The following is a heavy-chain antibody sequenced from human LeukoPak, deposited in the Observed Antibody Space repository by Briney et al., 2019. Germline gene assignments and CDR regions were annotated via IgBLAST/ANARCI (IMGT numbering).Heavy chain of an antibody. Sequence: SETLSLTCSVSGGSISSHYWSWIRQPPGKGLEWIGYINYSGSTNYNRSLKSRITISVDTSKDQFSLNLSSVTAADTAVYYRARIVGGSSWYYFDHWGQGALVTVSS. J-gene: IGHJ4*02. CDR3: ARIVGGSSWYYFDH. CDR1: GGSISSHY. CDR2: INYSGST. V-gene: IGHV4-59*11. D-gene: IGHD6-13*01.